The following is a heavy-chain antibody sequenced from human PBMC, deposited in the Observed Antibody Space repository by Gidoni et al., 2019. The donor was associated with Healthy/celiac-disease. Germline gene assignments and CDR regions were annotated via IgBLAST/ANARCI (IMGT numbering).Heavy chain of an antibody. V-gene: IGHV3-30*03. J-gene: IGHJ4*02. D-gene: IGHD1-26*01. CDR1: GFPFSSYG. CDR2: ISYDGSNK. CDR3: AREPPLKGAIDY. Sequence: QVQLVASGGGVVPPGRSLRLSCAASGFPFSSYGMDWVRQAPGKGLEWVAVISYDGSNKYYADSVKGRFTISRDNSKNTLYLQMNSLRAEDTAVYYCAREPPLKGAIDYWGQGTLVTVSS.